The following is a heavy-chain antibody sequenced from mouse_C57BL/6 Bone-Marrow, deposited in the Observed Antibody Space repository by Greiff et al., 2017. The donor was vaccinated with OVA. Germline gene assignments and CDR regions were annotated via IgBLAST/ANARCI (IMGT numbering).Heavy chain of an antibody. J-gene: IGHJ1*03. CDR1: GYTFTDYA. CDR2: ISTYYGDA. D-gene: IGHD2-5*01. V-gene: IGHV1-67*01. Sequence: VKLQESGPELVRPGVSVKISCKGSGYTFTDYAMHWVKQSHAKSLEWIGVISTYYGDASYNQKFKDKATMTVDNSYSTAYIELDRLTSEDSAVYYCARGSNSVWGTGTTVTVSS. CDR3: ARGSNSV.